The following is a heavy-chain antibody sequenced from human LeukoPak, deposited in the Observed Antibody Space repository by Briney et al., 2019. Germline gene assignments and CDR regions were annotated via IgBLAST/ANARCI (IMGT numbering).Heavy chain of an antibody. V-gene: IGHV6-1*01. D-gene: IGHD6-19*01. Sequence: SQTLSLTCAISGDSVSSNSVAWNWIRQSPSRGLEWLGRTYYRSKWYNDHAVSVKSRITINPDTSKNQFSLQLNSVTPEDTAVYYCARGMAVTGYYFDYWGQGTLVTVSS. CDR1: GDSVSSNSVA. CDR2: TYYRSKWYN. CDR3: ARGMAVTGYYFDY. J-gene: IGHJ4*02.